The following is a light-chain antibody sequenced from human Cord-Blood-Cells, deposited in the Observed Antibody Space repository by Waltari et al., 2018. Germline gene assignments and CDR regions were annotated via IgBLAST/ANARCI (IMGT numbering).Light chain of an antibody. V-gene: IGKV1-39*01. CDR2: AAS. CDR3: QQSYSTPYT. Sequence: DIHMTQSPSSLSEYVGDRVTITCRASQSISSYLNWYQQKPGKAPKLLIYAASSLQSGVPSRFSGSGSGTDFTLTISSLQPEDFATYYCQQSYSTPYTFGQGTKLGIK. J-gene: IGKJ2*01. CDR1: QSISSY.